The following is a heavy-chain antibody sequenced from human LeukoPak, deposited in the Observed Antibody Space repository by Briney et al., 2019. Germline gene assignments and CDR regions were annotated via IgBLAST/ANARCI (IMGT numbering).Heavy chain of an antibody. J-gene: IGHJ4*02. V-gene: IGHV1-69*04. CDR1: GGTFSSYA. CDR3: ARSPSTSNDY. Sequence: ASVTVSCKASGGTFSSYAISWVRQAPGQGLEWMGRIIPILGIANYAQKFQGRVTMTRDTSISTAYMELSRLRSDDTAVYYCARSPSTSNDYWGQGTLVTVSS. CDR2: IIPILGIA.